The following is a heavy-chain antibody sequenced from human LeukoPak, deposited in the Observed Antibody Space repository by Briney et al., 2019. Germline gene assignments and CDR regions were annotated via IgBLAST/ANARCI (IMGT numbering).Heavy chain of an antibody. Sequence: SETLSLTCTVSGGSISNYYWSWFRQPPGKGLEWIGYIYYSGSTNCNPSLKSRVTISVDTSKNQFSLKLSSVTAADTAVYYCARSHTPQYYYDSSGLYYWGQGTLVTVSS. V-gene: IGHV4-59*12. CDR1: GGSISNYY. CDR3: ARSHTPQYYYDSSGLYY. D-gene: IGHD3-22*01. CDR2: IYYSGST. J-gene: IGHJ4*02.